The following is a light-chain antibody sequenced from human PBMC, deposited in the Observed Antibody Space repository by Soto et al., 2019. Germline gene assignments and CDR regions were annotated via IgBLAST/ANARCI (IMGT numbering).Light chain of an antibody. V-gene: IGLV1-47*01. CDR2: RNN. CDR1: SYNIGGNN. J-gene: IGLJ3*02. CDR3: AAWDDSLSAWV. Sequence: QSVLTQPPSASGTPGQRVTISCSGGSYNIGGNNVYWYQQPPGTAPKLLIYRNNQRTSGVPDRFSGSKSGTSASLAISGLRSEDEADYYCAAWDDSLSAWVFGGGTKLTVL.